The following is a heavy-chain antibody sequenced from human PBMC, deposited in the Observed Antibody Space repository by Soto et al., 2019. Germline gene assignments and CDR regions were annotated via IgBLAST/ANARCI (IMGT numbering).Heavy chain of an antibody. J-gene: IGHJ4*02. D-gene: IGHD6-6*01. CDR1: GFTFSNAW. CDR3: TTDLKQFGPMVGVDY. CDR2: IKSKTDGGTT. Sequence: GGSLRLSCAASGFTFSNAWMNWVRQAPGKGLEWVGRIKSKTDGGTTDYAAPVKGRFTISRDDSKNTLYLQMNSLKTEDTAVYYCTTDLKQFGPMVGVDYWGQGTLVTVS. V-gene: IGHV3-15*07.